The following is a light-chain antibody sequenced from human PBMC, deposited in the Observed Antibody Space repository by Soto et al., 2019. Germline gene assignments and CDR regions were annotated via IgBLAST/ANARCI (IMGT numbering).Light chain of an antibody. V-gene: IGKV3-20*01. CDR3: QQYGSTPIT. Sequence: EIVLTQSPGIPSFSPGERATLSCRASQSVSNSYLAWYQQTPGQAPRLLIYAASTRAAAIPDRFSGSGSGPDFTLTISRLEPEDFAVYYCQQYGSTPITSAQGTRLEIK. CDR2: AAS. CDR1: QSVSNSY. J-gene: IGKJ5*01.